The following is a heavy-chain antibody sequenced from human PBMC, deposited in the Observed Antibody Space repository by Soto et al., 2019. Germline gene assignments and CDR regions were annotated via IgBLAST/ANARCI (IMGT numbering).Heavy chain of an antibody. CDR2: ISSSSSYI. D-gene: IGHD2-15*01. CDR3: ARGRIRWYFDD. Sequence: GGSLRLSCAASGFTFSSYSMNWVRQSPGKGLEWVSSISSSSSYIYYADSVKGRFTISRDNAKNSLYLQMTSLSAEDTAVYYCARGRIRWYFDDWGQGTLVTVAS. CDR1: GFTFSSYS. V-gene: IGHV3-21*01. J-gene: IGHJ4*02.